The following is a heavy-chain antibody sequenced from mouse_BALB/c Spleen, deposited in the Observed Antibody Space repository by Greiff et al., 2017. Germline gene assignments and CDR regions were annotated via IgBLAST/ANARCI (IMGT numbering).Heavy chain of an antibody. CDR1: GFAFSSYD. CDR2: ISSGGGST. D-gene: IGHD1-1*01. Sequence: DVQLVESGGGLVKPGGSLKLSCAASGFAFSSYDMSWVRQTPEKRLEWVAYISSGGGSTYYPDTVKGRFTISRDNAKNTLYLQMSSLKSEDTAMYYCARTSADYGSSYDWFAYWGQGTLVTVSA. V-gene: IGHV5-12-1*01. J-gene: IGHJ3*01. CDR3: ARTSADYGSSYDWFAY.